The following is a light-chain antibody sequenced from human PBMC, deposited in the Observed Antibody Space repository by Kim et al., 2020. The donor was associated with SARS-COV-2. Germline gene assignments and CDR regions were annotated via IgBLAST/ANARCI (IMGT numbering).Light chain of an antibody. V-gene: IGLV1-40*01. J-gene: IGLJ1*01. CDR2: NDN. Sequence: VIISCTGSSSNIGAGYDVHWYQQLPGTAPKLLIYNDNNRPSGVPDRFSGSKSGTSASLAITGLQADDEGDYYCHSYDNSLSGSGVFGTGTKVTVL. CDR1: SSNIGAGYD. CDR3: HSYDNSLSGSGV.